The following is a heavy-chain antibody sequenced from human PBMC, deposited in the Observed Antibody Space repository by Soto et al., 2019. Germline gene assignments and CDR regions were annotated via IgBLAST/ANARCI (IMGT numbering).Heavy chain of an antibody. CDR2: INGDETIT. Sequence: GGSLRLSCAASEFSISTFWMHWVRQAPGKGLVWVSRINGDETITEYADFVKGRFTVSRDNAKNTVDLQMNSLRAEDTAVYYCARAPPIYGMDVWGQGTTVTVSS. V-gene: IGHV3-74*01. CDR3: ARAPPIYGMDV. CDR1: EFSISTFW. J-gene: IGHJ6*02.